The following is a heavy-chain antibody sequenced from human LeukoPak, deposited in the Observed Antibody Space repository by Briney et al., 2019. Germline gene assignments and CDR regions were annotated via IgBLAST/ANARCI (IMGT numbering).Heavy chain of an antibody. Sequence: PGGSLRLSCAASGFTFSSYAMHWVRQAPGKGLEWVAVISYDGSNKYYADSVKGRFTISRDNSKNTLYLQMNSLRAEDTAVHYCARDFGGYFVYWGQGTLVTVSS. CDR2: ISYDGSNK. D-gene: IGHD3-10*01. J-gene: IGHJ4*02. V-gene: IGHV3-30*04. CDR1: GFTFSSYA. CDR3: ARDFGGYFVY.